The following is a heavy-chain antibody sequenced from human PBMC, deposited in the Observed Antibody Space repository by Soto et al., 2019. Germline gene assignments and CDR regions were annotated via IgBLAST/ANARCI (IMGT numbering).Heavy chain of an antibody. V-gene: IGHV5-10-1*01. J-gene: IGHJ4*02. Sequence: VESVKISGNGSGYSFTSYWISGVRQMPWKGLEWMGRIDPSDSYTNYSPSFQGHVTISADKSISTAYLQWSSLKASDTAMYYCARHPYDSSGYYYYFDYWGQGTLVTVSS. CDR1: GYSFTSYW. CDR3: ARHPYDSSGYYYYFDY. D-gene: IGHD3-22*01. CDR2: IDPSDSYT.